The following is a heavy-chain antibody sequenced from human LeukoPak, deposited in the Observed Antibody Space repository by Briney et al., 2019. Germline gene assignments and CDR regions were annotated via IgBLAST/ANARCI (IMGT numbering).Heavy chain of an antibody. D-gene: IGHD3-9*01. V-gene: IGHV4-59*12. CDR2: IYYSGST. CDR3: ARTTLRYLRSYYFDY. J-gene: IGHJ4*02. CDR1: GGSISSYY. Sequence: SETLSLTCTVSGGSISSYYWSWIRQPPGKGLEWIGYIYYSGSTNYNPSLKSRVTISVDTSKNQFSLRLSSVTAADTAVYYCARTTLRYLRSYYFDYWGQGTLVTVSS.